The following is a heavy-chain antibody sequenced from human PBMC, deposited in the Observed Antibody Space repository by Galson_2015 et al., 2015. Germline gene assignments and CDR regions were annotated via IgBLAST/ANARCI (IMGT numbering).Heavy chain of an antibody. J-gene: IGHJ4*02. Sequence: PALVNPTQPLTLPCPFSGFSLSTSGVGVGWIRQPPGKALEWLALLYWDDDKRYSPSLKSRLTITKDTSKNQVVLTMTNMDPVDTATYYCAHNTHTATLRFWGQGALVTVSS. CDR1: GFSLSTSGVG. CDR2: LYWDDDK. V-gene: IGHV2-5*02. CDR3: AHNTHTATLRF. D-gene: IGHD5-18*01.